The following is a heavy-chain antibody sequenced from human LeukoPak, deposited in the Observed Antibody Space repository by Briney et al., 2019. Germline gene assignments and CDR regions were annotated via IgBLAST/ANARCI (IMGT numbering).Heavy chain of an antibody. D-gene: IGHD2-15*01. V-gene: IGHV4-34*01. CDR2: INHSGST. CDR3: ARSVVGAYYYYYMDV. CDR1: GGSFSGYY. J-gene: IGHJ6*03. Sequence: SETLSLTCAVYGGSFSGYYWSWIRQPPGKGLEWIGEINHSGSTNYNPSLKSRVTISLDTSRNQFSLKLNSVTAADTAVYYCARSVVGAYYYYYMDVWGKGTTVTISS.